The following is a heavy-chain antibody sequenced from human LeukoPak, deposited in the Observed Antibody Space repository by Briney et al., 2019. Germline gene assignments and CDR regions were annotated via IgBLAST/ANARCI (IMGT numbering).Heavy chain of an antibody. J-gene: IGHJ4*02. Sequence: ASVKVSCKASGGTFSSYAISWVRQAPGQGLEWMGRNIPILGIANYAQKFQGRVTMTTDTSTSTAYMELRSLRSDDTAVYYCARNPFDYWGQGTLVTVSS. CDR2: NIPILGIA. V-gene: IGHV1-69*04. CDR3: ARNPFDY. CDR1: GGTFSSYA.